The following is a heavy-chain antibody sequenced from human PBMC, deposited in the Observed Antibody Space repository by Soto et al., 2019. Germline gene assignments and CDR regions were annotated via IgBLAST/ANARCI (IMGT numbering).Heavy chain of an antibody. D-gene: IGHD3-22*01. CDR1: GFTFSSYG. Sequence: QVQLVESGGGVVQPGRSLRLSCAASGFTFSSYGMHWVRQAPGKGLEWVAVISYDGSNKYSADSVKGRFTISRDNSKNTLYLQMNSLRAEDTAVYYCAKGDPYYYDSSGYYASWGQGTLVTVSS. CDR2: ISYDGSNK. V-gene: IGHV3-30*18. CDR3: AKGDPYYYDSSGYYAS. J-gene: IGHJ4*02.